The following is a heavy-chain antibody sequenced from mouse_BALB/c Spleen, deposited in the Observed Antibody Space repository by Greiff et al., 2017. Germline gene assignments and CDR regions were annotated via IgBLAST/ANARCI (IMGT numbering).Heavy chain of an antibody. CDR2: IYPSDSYT. D-gene: IGHD2-2*01. CDR3: TREDYGYDGAY. Sequence: VQLQQSGAELVRPGASVKLSCKASGYTFTSYWINWVKQRPGQGLEWIGNIYPSDSYTNYNQKFKDKATLTVDKSSSTAYMQLSSPTSEDSAVYYCTREDYGYDGAYWGQGTLVTVSA. J-gene: IGHJ3*01. CDR1: GYTFTSYW. V-gene: IGHV1-69*02.